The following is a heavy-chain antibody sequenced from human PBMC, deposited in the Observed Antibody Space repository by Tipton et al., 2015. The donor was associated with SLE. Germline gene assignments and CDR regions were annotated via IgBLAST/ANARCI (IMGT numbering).Heavy chain of an antibody. D-gene: IGHD2-2*01. CDR1: GYSISSGYY. Sequence: TLSLTCRVSGYSISSGYYWGWIRQPPGKGLEWIGSIYHSGSTYYSPSLWSRVTMSVDTSKNQFSLKVTSVTAADTAVYYCVRHGEGVPAYYYGMDVWGQGTTVTVSS. CDR2: IYHSGST. V-gene: IGHV4-38-2*02. J-gene: IGHJ6*02. CDR3: VRHGEGVPAYYYGMDV.